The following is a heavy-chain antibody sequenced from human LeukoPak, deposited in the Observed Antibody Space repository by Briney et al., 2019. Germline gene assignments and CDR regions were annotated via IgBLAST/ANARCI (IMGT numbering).Heavy chain of an antibody. CDR1: GYIFTAYY. CDR3: ARTRLTGDPYEAFDI. V-gene: IGHV1-2*02. CDR2: ITPSDGA. J-gene: IGHJ3*02. Sequence: ASVRVSCKASGYIFTAYYMHWVRQAPGQGLEWMGWITPSDGANYAQKFQGRVTMTRDTSITTAYMELTSLEFDDTAVYYCARTRLTGDPYEAFDIWGQGTMVTVSS. D-gene: IGHD7-27*01.